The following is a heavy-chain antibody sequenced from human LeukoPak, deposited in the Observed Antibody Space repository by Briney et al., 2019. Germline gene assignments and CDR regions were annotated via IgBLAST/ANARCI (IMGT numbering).Heavy chain of an antibody. CDR1: GFTFSNYW. V-gene: IGHV3-7*05. Sequence: GGSLRLSCAASGFTFSNYWMSWVRQAPGKGLEWVANIKQDGREKFYVDSVKGRFTISRDNSNNTLYLQMNSLRAEDTAVYYCARGPVTRFEIWGQGTMVTVSS. D-gene: IGHD4-17*01. CDR2: IKQDGREK. CDR3: ARGPVTRFEI. J-gene: IGHJ3*02.